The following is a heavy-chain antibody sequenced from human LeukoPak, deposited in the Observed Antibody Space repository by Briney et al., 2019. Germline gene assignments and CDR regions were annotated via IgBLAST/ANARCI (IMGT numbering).Heavy chain of an antibody. J-gene: IGHJ3*02. D-gene: IGHD5-18*01. Sequence: KSSETLSLTCTVSGGSISSSSYYWGWIRQPPGKGLEWIGSSYYSGSTNYNPSLKSPVTISVEPSKNQFSLKLSSVTAADTAVYYCARGGLRYSYGYAKTVNDAFDIWGQGTMVTVSS. CDR3: ARGGLRYSYGYAKTVNDAFDI. CDR2: SYYSGST. CDR1: GGSISSSSYY. V-gene: IGHV4-39*07.